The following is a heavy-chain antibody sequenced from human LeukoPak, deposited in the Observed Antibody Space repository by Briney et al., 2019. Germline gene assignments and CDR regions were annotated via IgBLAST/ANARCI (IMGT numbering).Heavy chain of an antibody. Sequence: ATVKISCKVSGYTFTGYYMHWVQQAPGKGLEWMGLVDPEDGETIYAEKFQGRVTITADTSTDTAYMELSSLRSEATAVYYCATDPSPPVVWADAFDIWGQGTMVTVSS. V-gene: IGHV1-69-2*01. J-gene: IGHJ3*02. CDR1: GYTFTGYY. CDR3: ATDPSPPVVWADAFDI. CDR2: VDPEDGET. D-gene: IGHD2-15*01.